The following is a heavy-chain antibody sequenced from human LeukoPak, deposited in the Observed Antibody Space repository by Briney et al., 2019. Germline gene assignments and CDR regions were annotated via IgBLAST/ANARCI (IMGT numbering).Heavy chain of an antibody. CDR2: IIPIFGTA. D-gene: IGHD6-19*01. J-gene: IGHJ4*02. V-gene: IGHV1-69*06. CDR1: GGTFSSYA. CDR3: ARDRGGWYSDS. Sequence: SVKVSCKASGGTFSSYAISWVRQAPGQGLEWMGGIIPIFGTANYAQKFQGRVTITADKSTSTAYMELSSLRSEDTAIYYCARDRGGWYSDSWGQGTLVTVSS.